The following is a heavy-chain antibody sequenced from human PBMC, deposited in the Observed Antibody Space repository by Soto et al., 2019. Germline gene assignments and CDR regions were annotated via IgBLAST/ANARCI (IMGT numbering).Heavy chain of an antibody. V-gene: IGHV3-74*01. J-gene: IGHJ1*01. Sequence: PGGSLRLSCAASGFTFTSYWMHWVRQAPGKGLVWVSRINSDGSSTSYADSVKGRFTISRDNAKNMLYLQMNTLRAEDTAVYYCARLHSSSSVSPFQHWGQGTLVTVSS. D-gene: IGHD6-6*01. CDR2: INSDGSST. CDR1: GFTFTSYW. CDR3: ARLHSSSSVSPFQH.